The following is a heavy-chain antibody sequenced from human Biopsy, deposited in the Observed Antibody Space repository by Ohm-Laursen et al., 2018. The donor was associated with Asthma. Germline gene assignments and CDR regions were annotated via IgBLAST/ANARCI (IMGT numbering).Heavy chain of an antibody. CDR2: ISVYNGNT. J-gene: IGHJ6*02. CDR3: ARAVDYSHYYGIDV. D-gene: IGHD3-10*01. CDR1: GYTFNSAG. V-gene: IGHV1-18*01. Sequence: ASVEVSCKTSGYTFNSAGISWGRQAPGQGLEWMGWISVYNGNTKVAQKLQDRVTMITDTSTSTAYMELRSLRSDDTAVYFCARAVDYSHYYGIDVWGQGTTVTVS.